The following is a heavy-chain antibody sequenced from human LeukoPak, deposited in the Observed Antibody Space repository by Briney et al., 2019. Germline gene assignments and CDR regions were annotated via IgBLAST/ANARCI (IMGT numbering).Heavy chain of an antibody. V-gene: IGHV4-30-2*01. CDR2: IYHSGST. J-gene: IGHJ4*02. Sequence: SETLSLTCAVSGGSISSGGYTWSWIRQPPGKGLEWIGYIYHSGSTYYNPSLKSRVTISVDRSKNQFSLKLSSVTAADTAVYYCARAPLLRWYPRSFDYWGQGPLVTVSS. CDR3: ARAPLLRWYPRSFDY. D-gene: IGHD4-23*01. CDR1: GGSISSGGYT.